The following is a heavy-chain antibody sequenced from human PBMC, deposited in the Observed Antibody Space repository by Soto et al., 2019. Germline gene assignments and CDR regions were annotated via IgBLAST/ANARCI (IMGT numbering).Heavy chain of an antibody. Sequence: PGRSLRLSCAASGFTFSSYGMHWVRQAPGKGLEWVAVISYDGSNKYYADSVKGRFTISRDNSKNTLYLQMNSLRAEDTAVYYCAKSLEGYYYGMDVWGQGTTVPVS. CDR2: ISYDGSNK. CDR3: AKSLEGYYYGMDV. J-gene: IGHJ6*02. V-gene: IGHV3-30*18. D-gene: IGHD1-1*01. CDR1: GFTFSSYG.